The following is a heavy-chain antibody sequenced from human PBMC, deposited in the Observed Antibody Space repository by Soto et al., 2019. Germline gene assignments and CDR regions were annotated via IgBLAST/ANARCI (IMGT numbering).Heavy chain of an antibody. D-gene: IGHD3-3*01. CDR1: EFTFSSYT. J-gene: IGHJ6*02. Sequence: QPGGSLRLSCEASEFTFSSYTMHWVRQAPGKGLEWVAIISYDGSNKYYADFVKGRFTISRDNSKNTLYLQMNSLRPEDTALYFCARAPRYNAFWSDMDVWGQGTTVTVSS. V-gene: IGHV3-30-3*01. CDR2: ISYDGSNK. CDR3: ARAPRYNAFWSDMDV.